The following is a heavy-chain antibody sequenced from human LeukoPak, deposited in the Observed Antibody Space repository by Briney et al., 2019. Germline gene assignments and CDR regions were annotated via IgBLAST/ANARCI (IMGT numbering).Heavy chain of an antibody. CDR2: IFHSGST. V-gene: IGHV4-59*01. CDR3: ARSGWYFDY. Sequence: SETLSLTCTVSGGFISGYYWSWIRQPPGKGLEWIGYIFHSGSTNYNPSLKSRVTISVDTSKNQFSLKLSSVTAADTAVYYCARSGWYFDYWGQGTLVTVSS. D-gene: IGHD2-15*01. CDR1: GGFISGYY. J-gene: IGHJ4*02.